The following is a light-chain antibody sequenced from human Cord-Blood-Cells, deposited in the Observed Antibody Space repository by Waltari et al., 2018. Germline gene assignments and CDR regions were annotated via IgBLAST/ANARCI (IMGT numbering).Light chain of an antibody. CDR3: QVWDSSSDHPYV. CDR1: NLGRKS. V-gene: IGLV3-21*02. CDR2: DDS. Sequence: SYVLTQPTSVSVAPGQTARITCGGNNLGRKSVHWSQQKPGQAPVLVLYDDSDRPSGIPERFSGSNSGNTATLTISRVKAGDEADYYCQVWDSSSDHPYVFGTGTKVTVL. J-gene: IGLJ1*01.